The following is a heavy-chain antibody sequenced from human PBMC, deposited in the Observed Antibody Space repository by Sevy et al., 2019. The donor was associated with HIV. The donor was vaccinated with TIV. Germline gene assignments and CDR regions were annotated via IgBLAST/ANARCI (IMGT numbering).Heavy chain of an antibody. V-gene: IGHV4-59*08. D-gene: IGHD1-26*01. CDR2: IYYNGHI. Sequence: SETLSLTCTVSGGSITSLYWNWIRQPPGKGLEWIANIYYNGHINYNPSLKSRVTLSLDTSKNQFSLRLSSVTAADMTMYYCAGENAWGRGYSWGQGTLVTVSS. CDR3: AGENAWGRGYS. J-gene: IGHJ4*02. CDR1: GGSITSLY.